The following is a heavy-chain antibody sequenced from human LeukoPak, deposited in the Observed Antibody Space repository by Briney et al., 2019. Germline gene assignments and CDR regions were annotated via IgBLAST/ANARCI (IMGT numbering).Heavy chain of an antibody. CDR2: IYTSGST. Sequence: PSETLSLTCTVSGGSISSYYWSWIRQPAGKGLEWIGRIYTSGSTNYNPSLKSRVTMSVDTSKNQFSLKLSSVTAADTAVYYCARHTAFWSGYEFDYWGQGTLVTVSS. CDR3: ARHTAFWSGYEFDY. D-gene: IGHD3-3*01. V-gene: IGHV4-4*07. CDR1: GGSISSYY. J-gene: IGHJ4*02.